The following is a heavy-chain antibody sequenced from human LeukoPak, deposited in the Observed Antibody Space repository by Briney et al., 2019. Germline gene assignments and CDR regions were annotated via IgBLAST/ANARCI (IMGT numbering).Heavy chain of an antibody. CDR2: INHSGST. CDR3: ASYGDTGDAFDI. V-gene: IGHV4-34*01. D-gene: IGHD4-17*01. J-gene: IGHJ3*02. CDR1: GGSFSGYY. Sequence: PSETLSLTCAVYGGSFSGYYWSWIRQPPGKGLEWIGEINHSGSTNYNPSLKSRVTISVDTSKNQFSLKLSSVTAADTAVYYCASYGDTGDAFDIWGQGTMVTVSS.